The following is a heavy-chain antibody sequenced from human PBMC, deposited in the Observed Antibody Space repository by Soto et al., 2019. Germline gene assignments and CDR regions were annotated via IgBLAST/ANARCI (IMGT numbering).Heavy chain of an antibody. CDR1: GYIFTSYW. J-gene: IGHJ4*02. V-gene: IGHV5-10-1*01. CDR3: ARLLFPYSYGSLSPFDY. CDR2: IDPSDSYT. Sequence: GESLKISSKGSGYIFTSYWISWVRQMPGKGLEWMGRIDPSDSYTNYSPSFQGHVTISADKSISTAYLQWSSLKASDTAMYYCARLLFPYSYGSLSPFDYWGQGTLVTVSS. D-gene: IGHD5-18*01.